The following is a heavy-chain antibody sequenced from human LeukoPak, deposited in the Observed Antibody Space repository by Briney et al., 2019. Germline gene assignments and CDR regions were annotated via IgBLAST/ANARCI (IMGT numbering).Heavy chain of an antibody. CDR3: ARDRPNYYGSDGHYYRRDGDY. CDR1: GFTFSIYA. Sequence: GGSLRLSCAASGFTFSIYAMSWVRQAPGKGLQWVSSITSRGESTWYVDSVKGRFTITRDNSENTLYMQMHSLRAEDTAVYYCARDRPNYYGSDGHYYRRDGDYWGRGTLVSVSS. D-gene: IGHD3-22*01. V-gene: IGHV3-23*01. J-gene: IGHJ4*02. CDR2: ITSRGEST.